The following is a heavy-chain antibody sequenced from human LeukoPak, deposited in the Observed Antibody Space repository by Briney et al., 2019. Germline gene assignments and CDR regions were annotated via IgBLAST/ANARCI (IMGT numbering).Heavy chain of an antibody. CDR1: GFTFSSYS. J-gene: IGHJ4*02. D-gene: IGHD3-22*01. CDR2: ISSSSSYI. V-gene: IGHV3-21*04. Sequence: GGSLRLSCAASGFTFSSYSMNWVRQAPGKGLEWVSSISSSSSYIYYADSVKGRFTISRDNAKNSLYLQMNSLRAEDTAVYYCAKDIPDDITDYYDSSGFDYWGQGTLVTVSS. CDR3: AKDIPDDITDYYDSSGFDY.